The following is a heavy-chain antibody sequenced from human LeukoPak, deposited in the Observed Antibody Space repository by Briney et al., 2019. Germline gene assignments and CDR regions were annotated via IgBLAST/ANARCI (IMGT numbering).Heavy chain of an antibody. CDR2: IWYDGSNK. CDR3: ARDLEVFDS. D-gene: IGHD3-3*01. V-gene: IGHV3-33*01. J-gene: IGHJ4*02. CDR1: GFTFSSYG. Sequence: GGSLRLSCAASGFTFSSYGMHWVRQAPGKGLEWVAVIWYDGSNKYYADSVKGRFIISRDNSEKTLYLQMNSLRAEDTAVYYCARDLEVFDSWGQGTLVTVSS.